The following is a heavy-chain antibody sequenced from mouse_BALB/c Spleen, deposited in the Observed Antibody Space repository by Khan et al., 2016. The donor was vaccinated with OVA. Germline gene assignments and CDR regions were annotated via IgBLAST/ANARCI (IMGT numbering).Heavy chain of an antibody. Sequence: VQLKLSGGGLVQPGGSLKLSCAASGFDFSRYWMRWVRQAPGKGLEWIGEINPDSSTINYTPSLKDKFIISRDNANNTLYLQMSKVRSGNTTILYSARPYMYDGTGWFDKWGQGTIVTVSA. CDR1: GFDFSRYW. CDR2: INPDSSTI. CDR3: ARPYMYDGTGWFDK. D-gene: IGHD2-14*01. J-gene: IGHJ3*01. V-gene: IGHV4-1*02.